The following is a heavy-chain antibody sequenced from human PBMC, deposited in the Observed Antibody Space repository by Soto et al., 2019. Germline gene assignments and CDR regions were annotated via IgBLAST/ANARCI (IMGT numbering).Heavy chain of an antibody. CDR3: TRGGRDLDF. D-gene: IGHD2-21*02. CDR2: INYGGSET. J-gene: IGHJ4*02. CDR1: GFDFPGFW. V-gene: IGHV3-7*04. Sequence: VPVVESGGTLVQPGGSLRLSCEVSGFDFPGFWMNWVRQAPGKGLEWVANINYGGSETNFLDSVKGRFTISRDNAKSTLYLQMNSLRVEDTAVYYCTRGGRDLDFWGQGTVVIVSS.